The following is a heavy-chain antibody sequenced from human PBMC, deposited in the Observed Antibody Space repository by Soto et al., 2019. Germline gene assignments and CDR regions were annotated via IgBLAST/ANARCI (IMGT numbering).Heavy chain of an antibody. CDR1: GGSLTNAGYS. CDR2: IYHTGNA. J-gene: IGHJ5*02. V-gene: IGHV4-30-2*01. Sequence: LLQESGSGLVRPSQTLSVTCTVSGGSLTNAGYSWTWIRRAPGQGLEWIGHIYHTGNAYYNPPLKSRVTISLDMSKSHFSLNLTSVIAADTAIYYCARNWNYVGMNWFDPWGQGILVTVSS. D-gene: IGHD1-7*01. CDR3: ARNWNYVGMNWFDP.